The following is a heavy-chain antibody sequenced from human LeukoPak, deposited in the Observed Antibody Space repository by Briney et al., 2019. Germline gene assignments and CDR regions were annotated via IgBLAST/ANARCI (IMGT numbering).Heavy chain of an antibody. V-gene: IGHV1-24*01. D-gene: IGHD7-27*01. CDR2: FDPEDGET. J-gene: IGHJ4*02. Sequence: GASVKVSCKVSGYTLTELSMHWVRQAPGKGLEWMGGFDPEDGETIYAQKFQGRVTMAEDTSTDTAYMELSSLRSEDTAVYYCAREVTGDWRAAGYFDYWGQGTLVTVSS. CDR1: GYTLTELS. CDR3: AREVTGDWRAAGYFDY.